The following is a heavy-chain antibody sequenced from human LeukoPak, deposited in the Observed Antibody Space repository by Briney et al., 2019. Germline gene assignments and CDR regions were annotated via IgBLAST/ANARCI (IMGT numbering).Heavy chain of an antibody. CDR2: IYYSGST. Sequence: PSETLSLTCTVSGGSISSYYWSWIRQPPGKGLEWIGYIYYSGSTNYNPSLKSRVTISVDTSKNQFSLKLSSVTAADTAVYYCARGDLIAALDYWGQGTLDTVSS. CDR1: GGSISSYY. V-gene: IGHV4-59*01. D-gene: IGHD6-13*01. J-gene: IGHJ4*02. CDR3: ARGDLIAALDY.